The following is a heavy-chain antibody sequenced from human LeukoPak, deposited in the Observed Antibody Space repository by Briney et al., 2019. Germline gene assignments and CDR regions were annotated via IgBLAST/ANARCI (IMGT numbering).Heavy chain of an antibody. J-gene: IGHJ4*02. Sequence: SQTLSLTYTVSGGSINGGNYYWTWLRQPAGKGLEWIGRISPSGSTNHNPSLTSRVTISVDTSKNQFSLKLNFVTAADTAVYYCARVSYQEGVDYWGQGTLVTVSS. CDR1: GGSINGGNYY. CDR3: ARVSYQEGVDY. D-gene: IGHD2-2*01. V-gene: IGHV4-61*02. CDR2: ISPSGST.